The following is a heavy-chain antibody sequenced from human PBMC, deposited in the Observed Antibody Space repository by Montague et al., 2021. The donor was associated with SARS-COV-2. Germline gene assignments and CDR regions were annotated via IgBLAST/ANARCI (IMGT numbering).Heavy chain of an antibody. CDR2: IYYSGSA. J-gene: IGHJ3*02. D-gene: IGHD3-10*01. CDR3: ARLESTRGVIIRGAFHI. V-gene: IGHV4-39*01. Sequence: SETLSLTCSVSGDSINNSRYYWGWIRQLPGKGLEWIGTIYYSGSAYYNPSLKSRVTISVDTSKDKFSLKLNSVTATDTAVNYCARLESTRGVIIRGAFHIWGQGTKVTVSS. CDR1: GDSINNSRYY.